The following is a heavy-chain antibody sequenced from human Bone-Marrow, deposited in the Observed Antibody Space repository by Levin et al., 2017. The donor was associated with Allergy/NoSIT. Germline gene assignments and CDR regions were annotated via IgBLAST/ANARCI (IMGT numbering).Heavy chain of an antibody. V-gene: IGHV1-46*01. CDR3: ARGAIVGATLLVDY. CDR1: GYTFTSYY. Sequence: ASVKVSCKAYGYTFTSYYIHWVRQAPGQGLEWMGIIDPSGGSTTYAQKFQGRVTMTRDTSTSTVYMELSSLRSEDTAVYYCARGAIVGATLLVDYWGQGTLVTVSS. CDR2: IDPSGGST. D-gene: IGHD1-26*01. J-gene: IGHJ4*02.